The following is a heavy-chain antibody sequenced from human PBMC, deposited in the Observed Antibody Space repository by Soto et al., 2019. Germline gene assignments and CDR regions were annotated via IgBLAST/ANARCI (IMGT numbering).Heavy chain of an antibody. CDR2: ISVYNGDT. CDR3: ARAEKWVTGGTGGY. J-gene: IGHJ4*02. D-gene: IGHD1-26*01. V-gene: IGHV1-18*04. Sequence: QVQLVQSGAEVKKPGASVKVSCKASGYTFSNYGISWVRQAPGQGLEWMGWISVYNGDTHYAQKLQGRFTMTTDTATTTAYMELRSLRSDDTVVYYCARAEKWVTGGTGGYWGQGTLVTVSS. CDR1: GYTFSNYG.